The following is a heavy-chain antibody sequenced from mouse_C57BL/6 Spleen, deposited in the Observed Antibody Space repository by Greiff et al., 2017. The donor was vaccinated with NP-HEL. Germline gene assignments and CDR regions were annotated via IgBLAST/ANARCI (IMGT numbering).Heavy chain of an antibody. D-gene: IGHD1-1*01. CDR2: IYPGDGDT. V-gene: IGHV1-82*01. CDR3: ARYGSSYWYFDV. CDR1: GYAFSSSW. J-gene: IGHJ1*03. Sequence: QVQLKQSGPELVKPGASVKISCKASGYAFSSSWMNWVKQRPGRGLGWIGRIYPGDGDTNYNGKFKGKATLTADKSSSTAYMQLSSLTSEDSAVYFCARYGSSYWYFDVWGTGTTVTVSS.